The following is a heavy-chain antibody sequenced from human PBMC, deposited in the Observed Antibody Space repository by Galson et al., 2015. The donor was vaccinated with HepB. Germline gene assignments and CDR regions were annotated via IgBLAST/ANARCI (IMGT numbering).Heavy chain of an antibody. D-gene: IGHD2-2*01. CDR3: AREQFCSSTSCQKAFDP. CDR2: INAGNGNT. V-gene: IGHV1-3*01. J-gene: IGHJ5*02. Sequence: SVKVSCKASGYTFTSYAMQWVRQAPGQRLEWMGWINAGNGNTHYSQKFQGRVTMTRDTSANTAYMELSSLTSEDTAVYYCAREQFCSSTSCQKAFDPWGQGTLVTVTS. CDR1: GYTFTSYA.